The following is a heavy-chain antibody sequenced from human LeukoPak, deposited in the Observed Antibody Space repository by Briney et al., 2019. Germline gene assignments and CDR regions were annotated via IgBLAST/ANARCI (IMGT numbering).Heavy chain of an antibody. V-gene: IGHV1-18*01. CDR2: ISAYNGNT. Sequence: ASVKVSCKASGYTFTSYGISWVRQAPGQGLEWMGWISAYNGNTNYAQKLQGRVTMTTDTSTSTAYMELRSLRSDDTAVYYCARDIADIVLMVYASSAFDYWGQGTLVTVSS. CDR1: GYTFTSYG. D-gene: IGHD2-8*01. CDR3: ARDIADIVLMVYASSAFDY. J-gene: IGHJ4*02.